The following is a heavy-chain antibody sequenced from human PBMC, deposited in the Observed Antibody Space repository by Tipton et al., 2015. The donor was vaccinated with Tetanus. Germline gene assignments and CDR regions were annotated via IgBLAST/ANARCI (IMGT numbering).Heavy chain of an antibody. CDR3: AGAPNRIPRAYDS. V-gene: IGHV1-69*05. J-gene: IGHJ5*01. D-gene: IGHD1-14*01. Sequence: QSGAEVKKPGSSVKVSCKASGGTFTNYALSWVRQAPGQGLEWVGGITPIFGTTNSAPKFQGRVTITTDESTNTAYMELSNLRSEDTAVYYGAGAPNRIPRAYDSWGQGTQITVSS. CDR1: GGTFTNYA. CDR2: ITPIFGTT.